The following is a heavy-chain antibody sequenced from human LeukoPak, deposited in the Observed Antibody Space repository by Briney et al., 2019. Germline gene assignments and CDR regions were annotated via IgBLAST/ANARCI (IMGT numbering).Heavy chain of an antibody. V-gene: IGHV4-4*02. D-gene: IGHD3-10*01. Sequence: SETLSLTCAVSGGSISSSNWWSWVRQPPGKGLEWIGEIYHSGSTNYNPSLKSRVTISVDKPKNQFSLKLSSVTAADTAVYYCARDLGWVGSFPANNWFDPWGQGTLVTVSS. CDR3: ARDLGWVGSFPANNWFDP. J-gene: IGHJ5*02. CDR1: GGSISSSNW. CDR2: IYHSGST.